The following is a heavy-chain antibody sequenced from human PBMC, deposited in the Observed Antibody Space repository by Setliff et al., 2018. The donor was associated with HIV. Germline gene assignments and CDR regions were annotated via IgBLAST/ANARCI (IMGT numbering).Heavy chain of an antibody. CDR1: GASVTNVLYY. Sequence: SETLSLTCTVSGASVTNVLYYWSWLRQPAGKGLEWIGHIYTSGNSRYTNYNSSLESRVAISLDTSCNQFSLKLSSVTAADTAVYHCAREREAWSAYDSWGQGTLVTVSS. CDR2: IYTSGNSRYT. D-gene: IGHD3-3*01. CDR3: AREREAWSAYDS. V-gene: IGHV4-61*09. J-gene: IGHJ5*02.